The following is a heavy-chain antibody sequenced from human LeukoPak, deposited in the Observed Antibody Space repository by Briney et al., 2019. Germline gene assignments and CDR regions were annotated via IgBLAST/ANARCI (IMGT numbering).Heavy chain of an antibody. CDR2: IIPILGIA. CDR3: ARDTDILIGSDSYFDY. Sequence: SVKVSCKASGGTFSSYAISWVRQAPGQGLEWMGRIIPILGIANYAQKFQGRVTITADKSTSTAYMELNSLRAEDTAVYYCARDTDILIGSDSYFDYWGQGTLVTVSS. D-gene: IGHD3-9*01. V-gene: IGHV1-69*04. CDR1: GGTFSSYA. J-gene: IGHJ4*02.